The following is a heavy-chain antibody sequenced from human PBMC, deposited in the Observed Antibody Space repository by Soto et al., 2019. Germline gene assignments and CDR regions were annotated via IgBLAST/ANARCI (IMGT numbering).Heavy chain of an antibody. CDR1: GGSISSGGYY. J-gene: IGHJ5*02. CDR2: IYYSGST. CDR3: ARDGEETGTMRDNWFDP. V-gene: IGHV4-30-4*08. D-gene: IGHD1-7*01. Sequence: SETLSLTCTVSGGSISSGGYYWSWIRQHPGKGLEWIGYIYYSGSTYYNPSLKSRVTISVDTSKNQFSLKLSSVTAADTAVYYCARDGEETGTMRDNWFDPWGQGTLVTVSS.